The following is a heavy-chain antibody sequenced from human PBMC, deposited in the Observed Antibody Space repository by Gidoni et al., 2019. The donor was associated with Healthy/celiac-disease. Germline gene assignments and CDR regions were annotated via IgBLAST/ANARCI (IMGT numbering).Heavy chain of an antibody. CDR1: GGTFSSYA. Sequence: QVQLVQSGAEVKKPGSSVKVSCKASGGTFSSYAISWVRQAPGQGLEWMGGIIPIFGTANYAQKFQGRVTITADESTSTAYMELSSLRSEDTTVYYCARDPFPQYYDSSGYSGAFDIWGQGTMVTVSS. D-gene: IGHD3-22*01. J-gene: IGHJ3*02. CDR2: IIPIFGTA. V-gene: IGHV1-69*01. CDR3: ARDPFPQYYDSSGYSGAFDI.